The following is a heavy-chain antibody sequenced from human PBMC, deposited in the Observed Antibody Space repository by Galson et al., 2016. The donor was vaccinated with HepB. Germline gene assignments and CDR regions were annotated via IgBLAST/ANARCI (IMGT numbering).Heavy chain of an antibody. D-gene: IGHD2-21*02. CDR1: GFSVGSYY. V-gene: IGHV3-53*01. CDR3: AVKSGLVVTAGEAFDI. Sequence: SLRLSCAASGFSVGSYYMSWVRQAPGKGLEYVSIIYSGGSTDYADSVKGRFTISRGNSKDTLYLQTNNLRAEDTAVYYCAVKSGLVVTAGEAFDIWGLGTMVTVAS. J-gene: IGHJ3*02. CDR2: IYSGGST.